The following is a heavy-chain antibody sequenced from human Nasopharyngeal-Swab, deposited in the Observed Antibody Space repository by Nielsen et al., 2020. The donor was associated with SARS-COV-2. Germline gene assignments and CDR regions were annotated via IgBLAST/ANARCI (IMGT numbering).Heavy chain of an antibody. V-gene: IGHV3-23*01. Sequence: GGSLRLCCAASGFTFSSYAMSWVRQAPGKGLEWVSAISGSGGSTYYADSVKGRFAISRDNSKNTLYLQMNSLRAEDTAVYYCAKDREATYYYGSGSFDYWGQGTLVTVSS. D-gene: IGHD3-10*01. J-gene: IGHJ4*02. CDR2: ISGSGGST. CDR1: GFTFSSYA. CDR3: AKDREATYYYGSGSFDY.